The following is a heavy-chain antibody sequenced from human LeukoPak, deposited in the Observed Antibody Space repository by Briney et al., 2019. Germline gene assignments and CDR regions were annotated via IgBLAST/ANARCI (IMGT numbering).Heavy chain of an antibody. J-gene: IGHJ5*02. CDR3: ARDGGYCSGGSCNNWFDP. D-gene: IGHD2-15*01. V-gene: IGHV3-21*04. CDR1: GFTFSPYS. CDR2: ISSSSSYI. Sequence: PGGSLRLSCVASGFTFSPYSMNWVRQAPGKGLEWVSSISSSSSYIYYADSVKGRFTISRDNAKNSLYLQMNSLRAEDTAVYYCARDGGYCSGGSCNNWFDPWGQGTLVTVSS.